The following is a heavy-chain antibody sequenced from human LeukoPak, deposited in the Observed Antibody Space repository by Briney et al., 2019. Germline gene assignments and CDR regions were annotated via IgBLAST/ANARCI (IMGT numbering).Heavy chain of an antibody. Sequence: GGSLRLSCAASGFTFSSYAMSWVRQAPGKGLEWVSAISGSGGSTYYADSVKGRFTISRDNSKNTLYLQMNSLRAEDTAVYYCAKKGGGNYDYYYYYYMDVWGKGTTVTVSS. V-gene: IGHV3-23*01. CDR3: AKKGGGNYDYYYYYYMDV. CDR1: GFTFSSYA. D-gene: IGHD4-11*01. CDR2: ISGSGGST. J-gene: IGHJ6*03.